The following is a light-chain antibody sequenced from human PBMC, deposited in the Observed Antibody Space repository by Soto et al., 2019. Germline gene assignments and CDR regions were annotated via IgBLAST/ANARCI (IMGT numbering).Light chain of an antibody. Sequence: EIVMTQSPATLSVSPGERATLSCRASQSISSSLAWYQQKPGQAPRLLIYGASTRAPGIPARCSGSGSGTEFTLTISSLQSEDFAVYYCQQYNNGPTYTFGQGTKLEIK. CDR1: QSISSS. CDR3: QQYNNGPTYT. J-gene: IGKJ2*01. CDR2: GAS. V-gene: IGKV3-15*01.